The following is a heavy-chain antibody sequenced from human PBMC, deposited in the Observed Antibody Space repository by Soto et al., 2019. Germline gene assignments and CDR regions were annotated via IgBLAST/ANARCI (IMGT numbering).Heavy chain of an antibody. CDR3: AREFAEGPTVTKYGDYYGMDV. CDR1: GYTFTSYG. D-gene: IGHD4-17*01. V-gene: IGHV1-18*01. CDR2: ISAYNGNT. Sequence: GASVKVSCKASGYTFTSYGISWVRQAPGQGLEWMGWISAYNGNTNYAQKLQGRVTMTTDTSTSTAYMELRSLRSDDTAVYYCAREFAEGPTVTKYGDYYGMDVWGQGTTVTVSS. J-gene: IGHJ6*02.